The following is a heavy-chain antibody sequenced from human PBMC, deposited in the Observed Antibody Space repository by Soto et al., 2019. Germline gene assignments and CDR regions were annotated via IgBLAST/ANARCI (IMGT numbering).Heavy chain of an antibody. V-gene: IGHV4-34*01. Sequence: SVTLSLTCAVYGGSFSGYYCSWIRQPPGKGLEWIGEIDHSGSTNYNPSLKSRVTISVDTSKNQFSLKLSSVTAADTAVYYCARGRTYYYDSSGYYYYYGMDVWGQGTTVTVSS. D-gene: IGHD3-22*01. CDR1: GGSFSGYY. CDR3: ARGRTYYYDSSGYYYYYGMDV. CDR2: IDHSGST. J-gene: IGHJ6*02.